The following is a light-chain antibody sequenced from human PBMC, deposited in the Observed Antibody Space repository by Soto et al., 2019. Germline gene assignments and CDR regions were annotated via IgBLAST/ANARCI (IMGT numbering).Light chain of an antibody. V-gene: IGKV1-5*03. CDR2: KAS. CDR1: QRISTW. J-gene: IGKJ4*01. CDR3: QQFNAYPLT. Sequence: DIQMTQSPSTLSASVGDRVTIACRASQRISTWLAWYQQKPGKAPQLLINKASSLESGVPSRFSGSRSGTEFTLTISSLQPDDFATYYCQQFNAYPLTFGGGTKVEIK.